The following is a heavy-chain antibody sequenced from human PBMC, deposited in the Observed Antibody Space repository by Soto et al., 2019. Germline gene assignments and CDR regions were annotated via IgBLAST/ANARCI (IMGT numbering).Heavy chain of an antibody. J-gene: IGHJ6*02. CDR3: ARELRNLDIVVVVADDSYYYYGMDV. Sequence: GASVKVSCKASGYTFTSYYMHWVRQAPGQGLEWMGIINPSGGSTSYAQKFQGRVTMTRDTSTSTVYMELSSLRSEDTAVYYCARELRNLDIVVVVADDSYYYYGMDVWGQGTTVTVSS. D-gene: IGHD2-15*01. V-gene: IGHV1-46*01. CDR2: INPSGGST. CDR1: GYTFTSYY.